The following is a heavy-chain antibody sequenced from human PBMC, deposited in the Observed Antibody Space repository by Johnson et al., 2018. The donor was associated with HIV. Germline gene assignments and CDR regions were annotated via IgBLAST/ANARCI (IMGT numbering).Heavy chain of an antibody. CDR1: GFTFSSYG. CDR2: ISYDGSNH. Sequence: QVQLVESGGGVVQPGRSLRLSCAASGFTFSSYGMHWVRQAPGKGLEWVAVISYDGSNHYYADSVQGRFTISRDNSKNTLYLQMNSLRAEDTAVYYCAKVPNWGVDAFDIWGQGTMVTVSS. J-gene: IGHJ3*02. V-gene: IGHV3-30*18. CDR3: AKVPNWGVDAFDI. D-gene: IGHD7-27*01.